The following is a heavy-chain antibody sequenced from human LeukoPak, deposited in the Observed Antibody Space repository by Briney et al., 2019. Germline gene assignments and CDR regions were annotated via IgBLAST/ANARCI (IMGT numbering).Heavy chain of an antibody. CDR3: ACLRGPSDY. Sequence: AGSLRLSCAASGFTFRSYWMSWVRQAPGKGLEWVANIKQDGSEKYYVDSVKGRFTISRDNSKNTLYLQMNSLRAEDTAVYYCACLRGPSDYWGQGTLVTVSS. V-gene: IGHV3-7*01. CDR2: IKQDGSEK. J-gene: IGHJ4*02. CDR1: GFTFRSYW. D-gene: IGHD4-17*01.